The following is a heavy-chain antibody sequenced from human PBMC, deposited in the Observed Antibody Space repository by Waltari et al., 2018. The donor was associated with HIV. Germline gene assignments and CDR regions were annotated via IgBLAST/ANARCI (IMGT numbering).Heavy chain of an antibody. CDR1: GFTLNKHY. J-gene: IGHJ3*02. V-gene: IGHV3-53*02. Sequence: EVQLVETGGGLIQPGGSLRPSCAAPGFTLNKHYMSWVRQAPGKGLEWVSVVNSGGSADYADFVKGRFTISRDNSKNTLYLQMNSLGAEDTAVYYCARVRMVGGFDIWGQGTMVSVSS. D-gene: IGHD2-15*01. CDR3: ARVRMVGGFDI. CDR2: VNSGGSA.